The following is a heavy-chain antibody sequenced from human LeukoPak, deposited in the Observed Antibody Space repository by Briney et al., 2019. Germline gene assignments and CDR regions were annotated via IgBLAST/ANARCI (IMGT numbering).Heavy chain of an antibody. CDR3: ATSSTITHTRDP. V-gene: IGHV1-2*02. CDR2: INPHSGAT. CDR1: GYGFSDVY. J-gene: IGHJ5*02. Sequence: GASVKVSCKASGYGFSDVYFNWVRQAPGQGLEWMGWINPHSGATNYAQRFQGRVSMDASFDTVHMELSGLTSGDTAVYYCATSSTITHTRDPWGQGTLVTVSS. D-gene: IGHD1-1*01.